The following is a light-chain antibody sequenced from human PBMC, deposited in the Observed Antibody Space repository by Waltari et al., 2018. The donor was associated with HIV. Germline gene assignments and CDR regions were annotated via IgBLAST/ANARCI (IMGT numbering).Light chain of an antibody. Sequence: QVVLTQSPSASAFLGASVKLTCTLSSGHSTYAIACHQQQPEKGHRYLMKVSTDGSHNKGDGIPDRFSGSSSGAERYLTISSLQSDDEADYYCQTWDSGIRVFGGGTRLTVL. CDR1: SGHSTYA. CDR3: QTWDSGIRV. V-gene: IGLV4-69*01. CDR2: VSTDGSH. J-gene: IGLJ3*02.